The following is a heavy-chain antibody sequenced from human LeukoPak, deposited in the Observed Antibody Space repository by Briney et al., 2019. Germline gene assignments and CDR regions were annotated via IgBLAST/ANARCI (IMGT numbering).Heavy chain of an antibody. CDR2: IYTDGST. Sequence: PGGSLRLSCAASGFSFSIYSMNWVRQAPGKGLEWVSVIYTDGSTTYGDSVKGRFTMSRDNSKNTLYLQMNSLRAEDTAVYYCARSGAPDPYWGQGTMVTVSS. V-gene: IGHV3-53*01. CDR1: GFSFSIYS. J-gene: IGHJ3*01. D-gene: IGHD1-26*01. CDR3: ARSGAPDPY.